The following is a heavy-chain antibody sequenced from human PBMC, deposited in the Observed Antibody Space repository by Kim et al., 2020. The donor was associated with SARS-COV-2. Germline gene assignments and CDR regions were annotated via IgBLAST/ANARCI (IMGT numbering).Heavy chain of an antibody. CDR3: ARENIVVVPAAILLFDY. V-gene: IGHV3-30-3*01. J-gene: IGHJ4*02. Sequence: GGSLRFSCAASGFTFSSYAMHWVRQAPGKGLEWVAVISYDGSNKYYADSVKGRFTISRDNSKNTLYLQMNSLRAEDTAVYYCARENIVVVPAAILLFDYWGQGTLVTVSS. CDR2: ISYDGSNK. D-gene: IGHD2-2*02. CDR1: GFTFSSYA.